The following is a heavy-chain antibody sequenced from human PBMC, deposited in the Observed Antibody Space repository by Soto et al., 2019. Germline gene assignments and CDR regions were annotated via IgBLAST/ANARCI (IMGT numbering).Heavy chain of an antibody. D-gene: IGHD2-15*01. CDR1: GFTFSTCA. V-gene: IGHV3-23*01. Sequence: GGSLRLSCATSGFTFSTCAMNWVRQAPGKGLEWVSSISGGGGSTYYGDSVKGRFTISRDNSKNTLYLQINSLRADDTAVYYCAKQAVVVAATPWFGPWGQGTLVTVSS. CDR3: AKQAVVVAATPWFGP. J-gene: IGHJ5*02. CDR2: ISGGGGST.